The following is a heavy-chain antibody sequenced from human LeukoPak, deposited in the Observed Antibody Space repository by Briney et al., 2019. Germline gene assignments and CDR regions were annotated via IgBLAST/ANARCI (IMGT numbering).Heavy chain of an antibody. V-gene: IGHV4-4*07. D-gene: IGHD3-10*01. J-gene: IGHJ3*02. CDR1: GGSISSYY. Sequence: SETLSLTCTVSGGSISSYYWSWIRQPAGKGLEWIGRMYTSGSTNYNPSLKSRVTISVDTSKNQFSLKLSSVTAADTAVYYCARDGAGRQFRNYYYGSGSYYNIIWGPGTMVTVSS. CDR2: MYTSGST. CDR3: ARDGAGRQFRNYYYGSGSYYNII.